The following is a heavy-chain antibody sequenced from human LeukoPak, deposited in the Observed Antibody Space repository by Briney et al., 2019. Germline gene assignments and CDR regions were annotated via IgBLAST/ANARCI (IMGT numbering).Heavy chain of an antibody. CDR1: GGTFSSYA. CDR2: IIPIFGTA. V-gene: IGHV1-69*06. Sequence: SVKVSCKASGGTFSSYAISWVRQAPGQGLEWMGGIIPIFGTANCAQKFQGRVTITADKSTSTAYMELSSLRSEDTAVYYCARSRDGYHDYWGQGTLVTVSS. D-gene: IGHD5-24*01. CDR3: ARSRDGYHDY. J-gene: IGHJ4*02.